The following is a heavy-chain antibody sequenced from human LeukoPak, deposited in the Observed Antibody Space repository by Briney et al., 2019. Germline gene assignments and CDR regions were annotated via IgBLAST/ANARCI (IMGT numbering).Heavy chain of an antibody. CDR3: ARVSGSLPAVTFDY. D-gene: IGHD2-2*01. J-gene: IGHJ4*02. Sequence: SETLSLTCTVSGVSISSGTYYWSWIRQPPGKGLEWIGYIYSSGSTYYNSSLKSRVSISLDTSKNQFSPRLNSVTAADTAVYFCARVSGSLPAVTFDYWGQGTLVPVSS. CDR1: GVSISSGTYY. CDR2: IYSSGST. V-gene: IGHV4-30-4*01.